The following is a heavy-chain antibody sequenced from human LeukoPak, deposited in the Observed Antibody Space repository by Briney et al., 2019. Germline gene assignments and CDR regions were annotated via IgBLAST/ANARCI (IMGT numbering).Heavy chain of an antibody. J-gene: IGHJ3*02. Sequence: GESLRLSCAASGVTFSSYAMTWVRQAPGKGLEWLSTILGAGRTTYYADSVNGRFTIFRDNSRNTLSLQLNSLRAEDTAVYYCAKGQGYCTYTSCSDDAFDIWGQGTMVTVSS. CDR2: ILGAGRTT. D-gene: IGHD2-2*01. CDR1: GVTFSSYA. V-gene: IGHV3-23*01. CDR3: AKGQGYCTYTSCSDDAFDI.